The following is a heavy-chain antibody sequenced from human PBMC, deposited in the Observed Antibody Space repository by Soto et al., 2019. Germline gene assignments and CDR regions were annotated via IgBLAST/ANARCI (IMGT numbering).Heavy chain of an antibody. CDR3: ARSNGDYGDY. J-gene: IGHJ4*02. D-gene: IGHD4-17*01. CDR1: GDSITGDNX. Sequence: SETLSLTCALSGDSITGDNXWGWVRQPPGKGLEWIGEIHHSGATNYNPSLKSRVTISVDKSKNQFSLKLSSVTAADTAVYYCARSNGDYGDYWSQGTPVTVSS. CDR2: IHHSGAT. V-gene: IGHV4-4*02.